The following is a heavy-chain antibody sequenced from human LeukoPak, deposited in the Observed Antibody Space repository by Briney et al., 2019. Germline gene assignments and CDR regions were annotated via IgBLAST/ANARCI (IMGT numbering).Heavy chain of an antibody. V-gene: IGHV1-18*01. Sequence: GASVKVSCKASGYTFTSYGISWVRQAPGQGLEWMGWISAYNGNTNYAQKLQGRVTMTTDTSTSTAYMELRSLRSDDTAVYYCARDHKEVVVAATEYYFDYWGQGALVTVSS. CDR1: GYTFTSYG. D-gene: IGHD2-15*01. CDR3: ARDHKEVVVAATEYYFDY. CDR2: ISAYNGNT. J-gene: IGHJ4*02.